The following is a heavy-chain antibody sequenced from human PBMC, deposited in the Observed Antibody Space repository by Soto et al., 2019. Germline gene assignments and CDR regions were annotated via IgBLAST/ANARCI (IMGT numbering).Heavy chain of an antibody. J-gene: IGHJ3*01. CDR2: IYWSGDE. V-gene: IGHV2-5*01. Sequence: QMTLEESGPTLVKPTQPLTLTCSFSGFSFSTSGVGVGWVRQPPGKALEWLALIYWSGDEHYRPSLKSRLTITKDTSKNQVVLIMTNMDPVDTATYYCARGLATLPVFAFDVWGQGTTVTVSS. D-gene: IGHD6-6*01. CDR3: ARGLATLPVFAFDV. CDR1: GFSFSTSGVG.